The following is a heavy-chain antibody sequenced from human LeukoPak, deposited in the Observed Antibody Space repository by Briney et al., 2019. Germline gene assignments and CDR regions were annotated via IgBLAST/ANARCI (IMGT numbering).Heavy chain of an antibody. Sequence: SETLSLTCTVSGDSFSYFYWSWIRQPPGKGLEWIGYIYNSGSTSYNPSLKSRVTISLDTSQNQFFLKLSSVTAADTAVYYCAKGGGFDWLNYYYMDVWGKGTTVIISS. D-gene: IGHD3-9*01. CDR3: AKGGGFDWLNYYYMDV. CDR1: GDSFSYFY. J-gene: IGHJ6*03. CDR2: IYNSGST. V-gene: IGHV4-59*08.